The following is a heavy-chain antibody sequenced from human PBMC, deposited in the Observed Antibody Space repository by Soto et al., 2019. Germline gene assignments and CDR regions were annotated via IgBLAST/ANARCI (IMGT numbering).Heavy chain of an antibody. J-gene: IGHJ6*02. CDR2: IYYSGNT. D-gene: IGHD5-18*01. V-gene: IGHV4-59*01. CDR3: ARGSGYRYGDYGMDV. Sequence: PSETLSLTCTVSGGSISSYYWSWIRQPPGMGLEWIGYIYYSGNTNYNPSLKSRVTISIDTSENQFSLKLSSVTAADTAVYYCARGSGYRYGDYGMDVWGQGTTVTVSS. CDR1: GGSISSYY.